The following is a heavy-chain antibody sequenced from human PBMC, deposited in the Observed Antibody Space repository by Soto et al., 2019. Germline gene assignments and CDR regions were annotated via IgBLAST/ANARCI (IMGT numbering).Heavy chain of an antibody. CDR3: ARGGPPTSNWFDP. CDR2: IYSVGST. Sequence: EVQLVESGGGLVQPGGSLRLSCAASGFTVSNNYINWVRQAPGKGLEWVSVIYSVGSTYYADSVKGRVTISRDNSKHTLYLQMNSLRAEDTAVYYCARGGPPTSNWFDPWGKGTLVTVSS. V-gene: IGHV3-66*01. D-gene: IGHD1-26*01. J-gene: IGHJ5*02. CDR1: GFTVSNNY.